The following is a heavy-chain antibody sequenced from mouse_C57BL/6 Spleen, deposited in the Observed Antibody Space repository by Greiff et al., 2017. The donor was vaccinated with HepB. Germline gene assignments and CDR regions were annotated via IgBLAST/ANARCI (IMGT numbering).Heavy chain of an antibody. D-gene: IGHD1-1*01. V-gene: IGHV5-4*01. CDR1: GFTFSSYA. Sequence: EVKLVESGGGLVKPGGSLKLSCAASGFTFSSYAMSWVRQTPEKRLEWVATISDGGSYTYYPDNVKGRFTISRDNAKNNLYLQMSHLKSEDTAMYYCARDDTTVVLDYWGQGTTLTVSS. CDR2: ISDGGSYT. J-gene: IGHJ2*01. CDR3: ARDDTTVVLDY.